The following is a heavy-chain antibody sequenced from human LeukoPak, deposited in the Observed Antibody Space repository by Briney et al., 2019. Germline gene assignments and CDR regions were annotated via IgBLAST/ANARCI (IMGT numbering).Heavy chain of an antibody. CDR3: ARESATVTTLDAFDI. CDR1: GGSFSGYY. D-gene: IGHD4-17*01. V-gene: IGHV4-34*01. CDR2: INRSGST. Sequence: SETLSLTCAVYGGSFSGYYWSWIRQPPGKGLEWIGEINRSGSTNYNPSLKSRVTISVDTSKNQFSLKLSSVTAADTAVYYCARESATVTTLDAFDIWGQGTMVTVSS. J-gene: IGHJ3*02.